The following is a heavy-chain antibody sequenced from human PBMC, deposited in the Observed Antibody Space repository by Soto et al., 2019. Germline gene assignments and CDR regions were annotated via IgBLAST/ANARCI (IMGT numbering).Heavy chain of an antibody. Sequence: QVQLVQSGAEVKEPGASVKISCKASGYTFTSFYIHWVRQAPGQGLEWMGIVNPNGGSTNYAQNFKGRITIPRDTSTSTVYMDLSSLRSEDTAVYYCVRGLASGDYWGQGTLVTVSS. J-gene: IGHJ4*02. CDR2: VNPNGGST. V-gene: IGHV1-46*03. CDR1: GYTFTSFY. CDR3: VRGLASGDY. D-gene: IGHD6-6*01.